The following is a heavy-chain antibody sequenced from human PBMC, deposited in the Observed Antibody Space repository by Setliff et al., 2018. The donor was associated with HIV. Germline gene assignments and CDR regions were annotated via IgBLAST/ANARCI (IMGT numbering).Heavy chain of an antibody. Sequence: GESLKISCQGSGYRFTSYWIAWVRHMPGKGLEWMGIIYPGDSDTRYSPSFQGQVTISADKSISTAYVQWSRLKASDTAMYYCARRDSSHPWLDSWGQGTLVTVSS. CDR3: ARRDSSHPWLDS. CDR2: IYPGDSDT. V-gene: IGHV5-51*01. CDR1: GYRFTSYW. D-gene: IGHD3-22*01. J-gene: IGHJ5*01.